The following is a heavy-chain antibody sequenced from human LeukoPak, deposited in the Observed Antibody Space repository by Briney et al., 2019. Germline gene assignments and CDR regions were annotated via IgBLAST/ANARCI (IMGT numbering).Heavy chain of an antibody. Sequence: SETLSLTCTVSGGSISSSSYYWGWIRQPPGKGLEWIGSIYYSGSTYYNPSLKSRVTISVDTSKNQFSLKLSSVTAADTAVYYCARDPERKYWYFDLWGRGTLVTVSS. CDR2: IYYSGST. CDR3: ARDPERKYWYFDL. V-gene: IGHV4-39*07. D-gene: IGHD5-24*01. J-gene: IGHJ2*01. CDR1: GGSISSSSYY.